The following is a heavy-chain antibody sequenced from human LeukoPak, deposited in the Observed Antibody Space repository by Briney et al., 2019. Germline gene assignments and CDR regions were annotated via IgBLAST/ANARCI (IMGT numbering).Heavy chain of an antibody. J-gene: IGHJ4*02. CDR1: GGSFSGYY. Sequence: SETLSLTCAVYGGSFSGYYWSWIRQPPGKGLEWIGEINHSGSTNYNPSLKSRATISVDTSKNQFSLKLSSVTAADTAVYYCARGSSSGWPYWGQGTLVTVSS. D-gene: IGHD6-19*01. CDR2: INHSGST. V-gene: IGHV4-34*01. CDR3: ARGSSSGWPY.